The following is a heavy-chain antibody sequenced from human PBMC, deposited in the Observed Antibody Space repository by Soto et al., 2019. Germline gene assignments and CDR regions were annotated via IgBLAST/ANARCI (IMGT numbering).Heavy chain of an antibody. CDR1: GYTFTSYA. J-gene: IGHJ6*02. CDR3: ARDLLGALVPMRLDYYYYGMDV. Sequence: GASVKVSCKASGYTFTSYAMHWVRQAPGQRLEWMGWINAGNGNTKYSQKFQGRVTITRDTSASTAYMELSSLRSEDTAVYYCARDLLGALVPMRLDYYYYGMDVWGQGTTVTVSS. D-gene: IGHD6-13*01. CDR2: INAGNGNT. V-gene: IGHV1-3*01.